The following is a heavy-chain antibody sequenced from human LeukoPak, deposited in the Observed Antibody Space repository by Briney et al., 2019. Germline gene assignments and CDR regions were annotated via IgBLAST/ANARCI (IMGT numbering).Heavy chain of an antibody. Sequence: SETLSLTCTVSGGSISTSNYYWGWIRQPPGKGLEWIGNIFYSGSTYNSQSLKSRVTITLDTTENQYAMKLTAVTAADEAVYYCANSNGYGLVDIWGQGTMVTVS. V-gene: IGHV4-39*06. J-gene: IGHJ3*02. CDR1: GGSISTSNYY. D-gene: IGHD3-10*01. CDR2: IFYSGST. CDR3: ANSNGYGLVDI.